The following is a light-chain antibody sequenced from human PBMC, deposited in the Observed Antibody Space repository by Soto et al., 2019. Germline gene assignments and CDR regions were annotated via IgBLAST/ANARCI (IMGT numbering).Light chain of an antibody. J-gene: IGLJ1*01. CDR2: TTN. Sequence: QSVLTQPPSVSAAPGQKVTISCSGSTSNIGTSSVHWFQQLPGTAPKLLISTTNQRPSGVPERFSGSKSGTSASLAISGLQSEDEADYYCAAWDDSLNGHVFGTGTRSPS. CDR3: AAWDDSLNGHV. V-gene: IGLV1-44*01. CDR1: TSNIGTSS.